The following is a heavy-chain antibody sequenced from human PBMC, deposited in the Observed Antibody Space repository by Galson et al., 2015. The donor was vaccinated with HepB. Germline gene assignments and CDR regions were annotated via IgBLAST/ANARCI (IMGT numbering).Heavy chain of an antibody. CDR1: GFTFSSYS. Sequence: SLRLSCAASGFTFSSYSMNWVRQAPGKGLEWVSSISSSSSYIYYADSVKGRFTISRDNAKNSLYLQMNSLRAEDTAVYYCARDRTSLYYFDYWGQGTLVTVSS. V-gene: IGHV3-21*01. CDR2: ISSSSSYI. D-gene: IGHD2-2*01. J-gene: IGHJ4*02. CDR3: ARDRTSLYYFDY.